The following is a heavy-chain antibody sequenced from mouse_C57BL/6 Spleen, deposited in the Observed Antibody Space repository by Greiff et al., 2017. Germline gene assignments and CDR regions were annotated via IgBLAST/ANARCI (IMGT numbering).Heavy chain of an antibody. D-gene: IGHD2-4*01. CDR2: IYPGDGDT. CDR1: GYAFSSSW. V-gene: IGHV1-82*01. CDR3: AREVHYDYGPWFAY. J-gene: IGHJ3*01. Sequence: VQLQQSGPELVKPGASVKISCKASGYAFSSSWMNWVKQRPGKGLAWIGRIYPGDGDTNYNGKFKGKATLTADKYSSPAYMQLSSLASEYSAVYFCAREVHYDYGPWFAYWGQGTLVTVSA.